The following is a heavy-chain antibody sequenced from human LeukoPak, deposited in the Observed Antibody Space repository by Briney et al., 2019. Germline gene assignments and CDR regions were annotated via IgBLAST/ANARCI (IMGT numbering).Heavy chain of an antibody. D-gene: IGHD6-13*01. CDR1: GFTFSNFD. J-gene: IGHJ4*02. CDR2: IRSDSKSI. Sequence: PGGSLRLSCAASGFTFSNFDMNWIRQAPGKGLEWISFIRSDSKSIYYGDSVKGRFTVSRDNARNSLYLQMNSLKAEDTAVYYCARDRPVAAADYWGQGTLVTVSS. V-gene: IGHV3-48*04. CDR3: ARDRPVAAADY.